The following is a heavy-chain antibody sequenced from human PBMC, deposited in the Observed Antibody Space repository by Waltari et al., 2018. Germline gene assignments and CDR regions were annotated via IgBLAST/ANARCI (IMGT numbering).Heavy chain of an antibody. J-gene: IGHJ4*02. D-gene: IGHD7-27*01. V-gene: IGHV1-8*03. Sequence: QVQLVQSGAEVRKPGASVKVSCKASGYTFTSYEINWVRQATGQGLEWVGWMNPHSGKSGSAQEFQGRVSFTSNTSISTAYIELSSLTSEDTAVYYCVRGLTGDFDYWGQGTLVTVSS. CDR1: GYTFTSYE. CDR2: MNPHSGKS. CDR3: VRGLTGDFDY.